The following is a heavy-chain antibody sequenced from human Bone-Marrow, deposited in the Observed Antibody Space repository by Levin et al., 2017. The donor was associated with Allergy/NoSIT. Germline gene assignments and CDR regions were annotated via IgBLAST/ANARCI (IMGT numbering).Heavy chain of an antibody. CDR1: GFTFSSYS. CDR3: ARDGRRYNGAFDI. D-gene: IGHD5-18*01. CDR2: ISSSSSYI. Sequence: TGGSLRLSCAASGFTFSSYSMNWVRQAPGKGLEWVSSISSSSSYIYYADSVKGRFTISRDNAKNSLYLQMNSLRAEDTAVYYCARDGRRYNGAFDIWGQGTMVTVSS. V-gene: IGHV3-21*01. J-gene: IGHJ3*02.